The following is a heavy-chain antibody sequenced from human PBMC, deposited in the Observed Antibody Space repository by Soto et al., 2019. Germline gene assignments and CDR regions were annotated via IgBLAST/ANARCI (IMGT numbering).Heavy chain of an antibody. CDR3: ASGSGARPVPLPLYYGMDV. V-gene: IGHV1-18*01. CDR1: GYTFTSYG. D-gene: IGHD3-10*01. CDR2: ISAYNGIA. J-gene: IGHJ6*02. Sequence: GASVKVSCKASGYTFTSYGISWVRQAPGQGLEWMGWISAYNGIANYAQKFQGRVTITADKSTSTAYMELSSLRSEDTAVYYCASGSGARPVPLPLYYGMDVWGQGTTVTVSS.